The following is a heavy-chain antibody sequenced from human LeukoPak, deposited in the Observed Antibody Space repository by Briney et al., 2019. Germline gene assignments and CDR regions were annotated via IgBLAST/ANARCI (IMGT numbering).Heavy chain of an antibody. CDR3: ARDYRIFHYYGSGTPQISPYFDY. CDR1: GYSISSGYY. J-gene: IGHJ4*02. Sequence: SETLSLTCTVSGYSISSGYYWGWIRQPPGKGLEWIGSIFHSGSTYYNPSLKSRVTISVDTSKNQFSLKLSSVTAADTAVYYCARDYRIFHYYGSGTPQISPYFDYWGQGTLVTVSS. CDR2: IFHSGST. V-gene: IGHV4-38-2*02. D-gene: IGHD3-10*01.